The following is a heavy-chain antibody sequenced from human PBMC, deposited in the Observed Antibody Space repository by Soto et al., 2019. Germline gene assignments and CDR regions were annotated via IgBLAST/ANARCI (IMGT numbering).Heavy chain of an antibody. Sequence: SETLSLTCTVSGGSISSYYWSWIRQPPGKGLEWIGYIYYSGSTNYNPSLKSRVTISVDTSKNQFSLRLSSVTAADTAVYYCARRYGSAFDYWGQGTLVTVSS. J-gene: IGHJ4*02. CDR1: GGSISSYY. D-gene: IGHD3-10*01. CDR3: ARRYGSAFDY. CDR2: IYYSGST. V-gene: IGHV4-59*08.